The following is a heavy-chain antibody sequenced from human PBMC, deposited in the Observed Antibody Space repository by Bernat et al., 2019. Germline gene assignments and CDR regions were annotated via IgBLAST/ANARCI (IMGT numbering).Heavy chain of an antibody. Sequence: QVQLVESGGGVVQPGRSLRLSCAASGFTFSSYGMHWVRQAPGKGLEWVAVISYDGSNKYYADSVKGRFTISRDNSKNTLYLQMNSLRAEETAVYYCAKDLSDSSGYYYYYYGMDVWGQGTTVTVSS. V-gene: IGHV3-30*18. D-gene: IGHD3-22*01. CDR3: AKDLSDSSGYYYYYYGMDV. CDR1: GFTFSSYG. J-gene: IGHJ6*02. CDR2: ISYDGSNK.